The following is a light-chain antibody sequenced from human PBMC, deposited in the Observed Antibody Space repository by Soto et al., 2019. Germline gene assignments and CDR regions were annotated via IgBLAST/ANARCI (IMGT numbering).Light chain of an antibody. CDR1: SGHSSYA. CDR3: QTWDTGARVV. Sequence: QPVLTQSPSASASLGASVKLTCTLSSGHSSYAIAWHQQQPEKGPRYLMTLSSDGSHSKGDGIPDRFSGSSSGAERYLTISSFQSEDEADYYCQTWDTGARVVFGGGTKVTVL. J-gene: IGLJ2*01. V-gene: IGLV4-69*01. CDR2: LSSDGSH.